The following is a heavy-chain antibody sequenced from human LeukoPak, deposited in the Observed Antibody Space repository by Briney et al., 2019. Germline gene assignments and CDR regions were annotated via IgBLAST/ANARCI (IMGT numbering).Heavy chain of an antibody. CDR3: ARGGRRTGTYYYDSSGYHDY. Sequence: SGGSLRLSCAASGFTFSSYSMNWVRQAPGKGLEWIGEINHSGSTNYNPSLKSRVTISVDTSKNQFSLKLSSVTAADTAVYYCARGGRRTGTYYYDSSGYHDYWGQGTLVTVSS. D-gene: IGHD3-22*01. V-gene: IGHV4-34*01. CDR2: INHSGST. CDR1: GFTFSSYS. J-gene: IGHJ4*02.